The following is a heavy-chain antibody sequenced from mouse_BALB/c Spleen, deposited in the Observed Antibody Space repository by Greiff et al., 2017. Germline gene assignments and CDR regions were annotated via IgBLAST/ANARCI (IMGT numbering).Heavy chain of an antibody. CDR2: ISYDGSN. CDR3: ARAPRGLYYFDY. CDR1: GYSITSGYY. Sequence: DVQLVESGPGLVKPSQSLSLTCSVTGYSITSGYYWNWIRQFPGNKLEWMGYISYDGSNNYNPSLKNRISITRDTSKNQFFLKLNSVTTEDTATYYCARAPRGLYYFDYWGQGTTLTVSS. J-gene: IGHJ2*01. D-gene: IGHD2-10*02. V-gene: IGHV3-6*02.